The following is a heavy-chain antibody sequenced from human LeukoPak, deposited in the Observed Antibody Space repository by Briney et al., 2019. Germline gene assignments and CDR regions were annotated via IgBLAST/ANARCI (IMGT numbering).Heavy chain of an antibody. Sequence: GASVKVSCKASGYTFTSYGISWGRQAPGQGLERMGWISAYNGNTNYAQKLQGRVTMSTDTSTSTAYMELRSLRSDDTAVYYCARAQVVPAPGDPWGQGTLVTVSS. CDR3: ARAQVVPAPGDP. CDR2: ISAYNGNT. CDR1: GYTFTSYG. D-gene: IGHD2-2*01. V-gene: IGHV1-18*01. J-gene: IGHJ5*02.